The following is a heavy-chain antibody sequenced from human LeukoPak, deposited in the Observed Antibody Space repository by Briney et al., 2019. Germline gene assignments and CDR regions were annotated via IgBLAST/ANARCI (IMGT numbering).Heavy chain of an antibody. CDR1: GFTFSSYR. Sequence: HPGGSLRLSCAASGFTFSSYRMNWVRQAPGKGLEWVSYIGSSGSTIYYADSVKGRFTISRDSAKNSLYLQMTSLRDEDTAVYYCARDHAFAFDIWGQGTMVTVSS. CDR2: IGSSGSTI. V-gene: IGHV3-48*02. CDR3: ARDHAFAFDI. J-gene: IGHJ3*02.